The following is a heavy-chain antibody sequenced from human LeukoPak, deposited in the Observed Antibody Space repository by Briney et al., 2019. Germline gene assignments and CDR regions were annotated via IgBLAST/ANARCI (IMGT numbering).Heavy chain of an antibody. D-gene: IGHD3-10*01. CDR2: ISSSSSYI. J-gene: IGHJ4*02. Sequence: GGSLRLSCAASGFTFSSYSMNWVRQAPGKGLEWVSYISSSSSYIYYADSVKGRFTISRDNAKNSLYLQMNSLRAEDTAVYYCAREVYYYGSGSYFDYWGQGTLVTVSS. CDR3: AREVYYYGSGSYFDY. V-gene: IGHV3-21*05. CDR1: GFTFSSYS.